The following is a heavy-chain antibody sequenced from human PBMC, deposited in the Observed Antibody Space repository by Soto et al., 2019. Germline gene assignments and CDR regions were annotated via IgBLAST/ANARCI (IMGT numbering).Heavy chain of an antibody. D-gene: IGHD4-17*01. Sequence: QVQLVQSGAEVKKPGSSVKVSCKASGGTFSSYAISWVRQAPGQGLEWMGGIIPIFGTANYAQKFQGRVTIIADESTSTAYMELSSLRSEDTAVYYCARDPSNDSGDYWWFDPWGQGTLVTVSS. CDR2: IIPIFGTA. J-gene: IGHJ5*02. CDR3: ARDPSNDSGDYWWFDP. V-gene: IGHV1-69*12. CDR1: GGTFSSYA.